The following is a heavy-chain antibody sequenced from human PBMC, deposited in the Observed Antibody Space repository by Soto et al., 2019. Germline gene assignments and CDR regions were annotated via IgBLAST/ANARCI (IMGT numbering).Heavy chain of an antibody. CDR1: GFSLSTSEMC. V-gene: IGHV2-70*01. CDR3: ARMVRHFDWSMARQNEGYYSYGMDV. Sequence: SGPTLVNPTQTLTLTCTFSGFSLSTSEMCVSWIRQPPGKALEGLALIDWDDDKYYSTSLKTRLTISKDTSKTQVVLTMTNMDPVDTATYYCARMVRHFDWSMARQNEGYYSYGMDVWGQGTTVTVSS. D-gene: IGHD3-9*01. CDR2: IDWDDDK. J-gene: IGHJ6*02.